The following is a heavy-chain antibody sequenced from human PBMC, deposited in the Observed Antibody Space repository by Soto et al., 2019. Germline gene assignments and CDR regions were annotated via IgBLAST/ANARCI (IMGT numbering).Heavy chain of an antibody. CDR1: GFTFSTYA. J-gene: IGHJ4*02. V-gene: IGHV3-23*01. CDR3: AKEVRISSY. Sequence: EVQLLESGGGLVQPGGSLRLSCAASGFTFSTYAMSWVRQAPGKGLEWVSAISGSGSTTYYTDSVKGRFTISRDNSKNTLYLQMNSLRAEDTAVSYCAKEVRISSYWGQGTQVTVSS. D-gene: IGHD1-1*01. CDR2: ISGSGSTT.